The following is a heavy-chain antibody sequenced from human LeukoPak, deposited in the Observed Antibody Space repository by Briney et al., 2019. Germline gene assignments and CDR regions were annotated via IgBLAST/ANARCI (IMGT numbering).Heavy chain of an antibody. CDR3: AKDSSGPYYYYMDV. CDR1: GFTFSSYA. V-gene: IGHV3-23*01. CDR2: ISGSGGST. Sequence: GGSLRLSCAASGFTFSSYAMSWVRQAPGKGLEWVSAISGSGGSTYYADSVKGRFTISRDNSKNTLYLQMNSLKAEDTAVYYCAKDSSGPYYYYMDVWGKGTTVTVSS. D-gene: IGHD3-22*01. J-gene: IGHJ6*03.